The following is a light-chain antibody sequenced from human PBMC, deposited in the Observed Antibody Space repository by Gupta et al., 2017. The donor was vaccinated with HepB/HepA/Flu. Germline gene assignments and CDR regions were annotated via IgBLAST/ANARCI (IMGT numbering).Light chain of an antibody. CDR3: QQYAASPYT. Sequence: EVLLTQSPGTLSLSPGERGTLSCRASQTISINFLVWYQQKPGQAPRLLFYATSRATDVPDRFSGSGSGTDCTLTIDRLEPEDVAVYYCQQYAASPYTFGQGTKVEIK. CDR1: QTISINF. J-gene: IGKJ1*01. V-gene: IGKV3-20*01. CDR2: ATS.